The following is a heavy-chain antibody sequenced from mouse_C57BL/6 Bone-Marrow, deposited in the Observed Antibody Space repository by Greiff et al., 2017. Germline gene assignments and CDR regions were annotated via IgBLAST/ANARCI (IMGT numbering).Heavy chain of an antibody. D-gene: IGHD1-1*01. Sequence: VPVKQSGAELVRPGSSVKMSCKTSGYTFTSYGINWVKQRPGQGLEWIGYIYIGNGYTEYNEKFKGKATLTSDTSSSTAYMQLSSLTSEVSAIYFCASDYYGSSPFAYWCQGTLVTVSA. V-gene: IGHV1-58*01. CDR3: ASDYYGSSPFAY. CDR1: GYTFTSYG. CDR2: IYIGNGYT. J-gene: IGHJ3*01.